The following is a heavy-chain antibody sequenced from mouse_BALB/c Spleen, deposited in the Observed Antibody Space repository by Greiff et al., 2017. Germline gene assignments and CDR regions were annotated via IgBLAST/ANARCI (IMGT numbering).Heavy chain of an antibody. CDR1: GFTFSSFG. J-gene: IGHJ3*01. CDR3: ARGFTTATSFAY. Sequence: EVKVVESGGGLVQPGGSRKLSCAASGFTFSSFGMHWVRQAPEKGLEWVAYISSGSSTIYYADTVKGRFTISRDNPKNTLFLQMTSLRSEDTAMYYCARGFTTATSFAYWGQGTLVTVSA. D-gene: IGHD1-2*01. CDR2: ISSGSSTI. V-gene: IGHV5-17*02.